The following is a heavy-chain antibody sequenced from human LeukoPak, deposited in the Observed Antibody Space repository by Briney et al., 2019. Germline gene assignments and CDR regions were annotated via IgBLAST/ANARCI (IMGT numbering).Heavy chain of an antibody. V-gene: IGHV3-7*01. CDR1: GFSFSAYW. D-gene: IGHD3-16*01. CDR2: INQDGSEK. Sequence: GGSLRLSCAVSGFSFSAYWMNWVRRAPGKGLEWVANINQDGSEKHYVDSVKGRFTISRDNAKNSLYLQINSLSAEDTAVYYCARDYGGSDFDYWGQGTLVTVSS. J-gene: IGHJ4*02. CDR3: ARDYGGSDFDY.